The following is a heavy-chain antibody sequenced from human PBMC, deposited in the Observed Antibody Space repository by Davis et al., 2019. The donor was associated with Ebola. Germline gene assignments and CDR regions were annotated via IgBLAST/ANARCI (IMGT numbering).Heavy chain of an antibody. J-gene: IGHJ6*04. CDR1: GGTLSTHG. CDR3: ARRDVIANGGSYLGGDYGMDV. D-gene: IGHD1-26*01. V-gene: IGHV1-69*13. Sequence: AASVKVSCKAAGGTLSTHGISWVRQAPGQGLEWMGGLIPIIGTPNYAQKFEGRVTIIADESTSTAYMELSSLRSEDTAVYSCARRDVIANGGSYLGGDYGMDVWGKGTTVTVSA. CDR2: LIPIIGTP.